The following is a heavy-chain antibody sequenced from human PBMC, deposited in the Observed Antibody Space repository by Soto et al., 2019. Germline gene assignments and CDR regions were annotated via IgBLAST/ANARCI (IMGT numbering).Heavy chain of an antibody. Sequence: QVQLVQSGAEVKKPGASVKVSCKASGYTFTSYGISWVRQAPGQGLEWMGWVNAHNGNTNYAQKFQGRVTMTTDTSTKTAHMELRSLRSDDKGVYYCAEKAMSGRTGFDYWGQGTLVTVSS. CDR1: GYTFTSYG. CDR2: VNAHNGNT. CDR3: AEKAMSGRTGFDY. V-gene: IGHV1-18*01. J-gene: IGHJ4*02. D-gene: IGHD6-19*01.